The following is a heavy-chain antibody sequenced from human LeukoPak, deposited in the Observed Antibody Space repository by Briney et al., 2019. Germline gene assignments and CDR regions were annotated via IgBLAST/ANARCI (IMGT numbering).Heavy chain of an antibody. D-gene: IGHD3-22*01. V-gene: IGHV3-9*01. CDR1: GFTFDDYA. CDR2: TSWNSGSI. Sequence: GGSLRLSCAASGFTFDDYAMHWVRQAPGKGLEWVSGTSWNSGSIGYADSVKGRFTISRDNAKNSLYLQMNSLRAEDTALYYCAKDGSYDSSGYGWGQGTLVTVSS. CDR3: AKDGSYDSSGYG. J-gene: IGHJ4*02.